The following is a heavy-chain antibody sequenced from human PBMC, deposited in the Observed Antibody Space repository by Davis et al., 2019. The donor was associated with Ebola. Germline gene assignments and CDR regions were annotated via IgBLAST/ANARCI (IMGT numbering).Heavy chain of an antibody. V-gene: IGHV3-9*01. CDR3: AKDVYADIGHGLEA. D-gene: IGHD3-16*01. J-gene: IGHJ6*02. CDR2: ISWDSGTT. CDR1: GFKFDDHA. Sequence: SLKISCIASGFKFDDHAMNWVSQGPGRGLEWVSGISWDSGTTLYAESVEGRFSISRDNAKNAVYLEMNSLIPEDTALYYCAKDVYADIGHGLEAWGQGTTVTVSS.